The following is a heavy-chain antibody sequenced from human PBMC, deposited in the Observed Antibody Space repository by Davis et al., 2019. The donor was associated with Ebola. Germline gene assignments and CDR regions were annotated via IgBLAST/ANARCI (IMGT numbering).Heavy chain of an antibody. CDR2: INHSGST. D-gene: IGHD1-26*01. V-gene: IGHV4-34*01. J-gene: IGHJ4*02. Sequence: MPSETLSLTCAVYGGSFSGYYWSWIRQPPGKGLEWIGEINHSGSTNYNPSLKSRVTKSVETSKNQFSLKLSSVTAADTAVYYCARGHTLVGATDFDYWGQGTLVTVSS. CDR3: ARGHTLVGATDFDY. CDR1: GGSFSGYY.